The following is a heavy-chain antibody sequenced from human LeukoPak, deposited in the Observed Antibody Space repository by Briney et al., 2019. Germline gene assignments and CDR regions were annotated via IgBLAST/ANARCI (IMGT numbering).Heavy chain of an antibody. V-gene: IGHV3-7*01. CDR2: IKQDGSEK. CDR1: GFTFSSFW. D-gene: IGHD3-22*01. J-gene: IGHJ4*02. Sequence: GGSLRLSCAASGFTFSSFWMSWVRQAPGKGLEWVANIKQDGSEKYYVDSVKGRFTISRDNAKNSLYLQMNSLRAEDMAVYYCARDDYDSSGYYSDFDYWGQGTLVTVSS. CDR3: ARDDYDSSGYYSDFDY.